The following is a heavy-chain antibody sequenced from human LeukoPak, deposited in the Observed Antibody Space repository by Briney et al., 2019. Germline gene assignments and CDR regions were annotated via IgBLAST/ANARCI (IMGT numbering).Heavy chain of an antibody. CDR2: IYYSGST. CDR1: GGSISSGGYY. Sequence: SQTLSLTCTVSGGSISSGGYYWSWICQHPGKGLEWIGYIYYSGSTYYNPSLKSRVTISVDTSKNQFSLKLSSVTAADTAVYYCARAHYSYYTDYWGQGTLVNVSS. J-gene: IGHJ4*02. V-gene: IGHV4-31*03. D-gene: IGHD4-11*01. CDR3: ARAHYSYYTDY.